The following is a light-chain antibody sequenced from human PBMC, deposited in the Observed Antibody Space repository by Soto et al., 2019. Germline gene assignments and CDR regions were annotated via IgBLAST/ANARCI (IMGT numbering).Light chain of an antibody. CDR2: GAS. CDR3: QQYNNWPPWT. Sequence: ETVMTQSPATLSVSPGQGPTLSCRASQRVGDDLAWYQQKPGQAPRLLNYGASTRATGIPPTLSGSGSGTEFTLTICSLQPEDFAVYYCQQYNNWPPWTFGQGTKV. CDR1: QRVGDD. V-gene: IGKV3-15*01. J-gene: IGKJ1*01.